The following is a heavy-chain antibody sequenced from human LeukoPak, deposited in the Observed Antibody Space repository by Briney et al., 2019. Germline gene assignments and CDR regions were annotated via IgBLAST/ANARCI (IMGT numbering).Heavy chain of an antibody. Sequence: GGSLRLSCAASGFTFSSFAMSWVRQAPGKGLEWVSAISGSGGSTYYADSVKGRFTISRDNSKNTLFLQMNSLRAEDTAVYYCAKDRSCTGSSCNVGSWGQGTMVSVSS. CDR1: GFTFSSFA. CDR2: ISGSGGST. CDR3: AKDRSCTGSSCNVGS. V-gene: IGHV3-23*01. D-gene: IGHD2-2*01. J-gene: IGHJ3*01.